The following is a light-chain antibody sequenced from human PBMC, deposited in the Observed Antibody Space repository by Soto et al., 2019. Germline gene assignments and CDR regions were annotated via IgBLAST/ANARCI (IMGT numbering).Light chain of an antibody. CDR2: EVS. Sequence: QSVLTQPPSASGSPGQSVTISCTGTSSDVGGYNYVSWYRQHPGKAPKLMIYEVSKRPSGVPDRFSGSKSGNTASLTVSGLQAEDEADYYCSSYAGYNVVFGGGTKLTVL. CDR1: SSDVGGYNY. CDR3: SSYAGYNVV. V-gene: IGLV2-8*01. J-gene: IGLJ2*01.